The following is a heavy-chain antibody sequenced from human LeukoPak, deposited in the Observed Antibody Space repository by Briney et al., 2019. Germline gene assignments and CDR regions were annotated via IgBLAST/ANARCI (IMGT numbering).Heavy chain of an antibody. D-gene: IGHD3-10*01. CDR1: GGSISNYY. V-gene: IGHV4-59*08. CDR3: ARHDVLLWFGESGPPHYMDV. Sequence: SETLSLTCTVSGGSISNYYWNWIRQSPGKGLEWIGYILSSGSTHHNPSLTSRISLSVDTSKNQFSLKLSSVTAADTAVYYCARHDVLLWFGESGPPHYMDVWGKGTTVTVSS. CDR2: ILSSGST. J-gene: IGHJ6*03.